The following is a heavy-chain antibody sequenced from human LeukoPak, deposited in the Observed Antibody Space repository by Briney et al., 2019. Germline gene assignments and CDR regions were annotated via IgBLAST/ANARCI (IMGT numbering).Heavy chain of an antibody. CDR1: GYSISSGYY. CDR2: IYHSGST. CDR3: ARLTGSSSGGSFDY. Sequence: SETLSLTCTVSGYSISSGYYWGWIRQPPGKGLEWIGSIYHSGSTYYNPSLKSRVTISVDTSKNQFSPKLSSVTAADTAVYYCARLTGSSSGGSFDYWGQGTLVTVSS. V-gene: IGHV4-38-2*02. D-gene: IGHD6-13*01. J-gene: IGHJ4*02.